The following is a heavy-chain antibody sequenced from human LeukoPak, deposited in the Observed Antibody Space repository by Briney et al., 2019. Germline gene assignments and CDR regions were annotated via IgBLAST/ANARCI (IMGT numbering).Heavy chain of an antibody. V-gene: IGHV3-21*04. D-gene: IGHD2-2*02. CDR3: ANSYTDTWFYFDH. CDR1: GFTFTSYT. CDR2: ITGSGNII. Sequence: GGSLRLACAASGFTFTSYTMNWVRQSPGKGLEWVSSITGSGNIINYADSVKGRFTISRDNSKNSLYLQLNSLTAEDTAFYYCANSYTDTWFYFDHWGQGTLVTVSS. J-gene: IGHJ4*02.